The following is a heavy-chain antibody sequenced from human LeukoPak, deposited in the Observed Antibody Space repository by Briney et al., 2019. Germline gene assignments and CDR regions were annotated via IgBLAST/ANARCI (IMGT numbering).Heavy chain of an antibody. CDR2: ISGSGGST. CDR1: GFTFSSYA. CDR3: ARDLLRYCSSTSCPTGY. D-gene: IGHD2-2*01. J-gene: IGHJ4*02. V-gene: IGHV3-23*01. Sequence: PGGSLRLSCAASGFTFSSYAMSWVRQAPGKGLEWVSAISGSGGSTYYADSVKGRFTISRDNSKNTLYLQMNSLRAEDTAVYYCARDLLRYCSSTSCPTGYWGQGTLVTVSS.